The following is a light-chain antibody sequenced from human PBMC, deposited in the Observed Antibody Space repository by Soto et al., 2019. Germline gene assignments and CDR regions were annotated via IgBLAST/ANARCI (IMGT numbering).Light chain of an antibody. Sequence: QSALTQPASVSGSPGQSITISCTGTSSDVGGYNYVSWYQQHPGKAPKLMIYEVSNRPSGVSTRFSGSKSGNTASLTISGLQADDEADYYCSSYTGSSTLYVFGTGTKLTVL. CDR1: SSDVGGYNY. CDR3: SSYTGSSTLYV. J-gene: IGLJ1*01. V-gene: IGLV2-14*01. CDR2: EVS.